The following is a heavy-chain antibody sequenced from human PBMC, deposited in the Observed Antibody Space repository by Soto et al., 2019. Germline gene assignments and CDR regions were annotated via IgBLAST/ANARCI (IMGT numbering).Heavy chain of an antibody. V-gene: IGHV4-59*12. Sequence: SETLSLTCTVSGGSISSYYWSWIRQPPGKGLEWIGYIYYSGSTNYNPSLKSRVTISVDTSKNQFSLKLSSVTAADTAVYYCARGGGADIVVVVAATYGMDVWGQGTTVTVSS. D-gene: IGHD2-15*01. CDR2: IYYSGST. CDR1: GGSISSYY. J-gene: IGHJ6*02. CDR3: ARGGGADIVVVVAATYGMDV.